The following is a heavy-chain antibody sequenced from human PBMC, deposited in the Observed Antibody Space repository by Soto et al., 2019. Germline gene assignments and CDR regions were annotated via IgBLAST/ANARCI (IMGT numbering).Heavy chain of an antibody. V-gene: IGHV3-33*01. CDR3: ARDRSVDTAMVDGFDY. Sequence: PGGSLRLSCAASGFTFSSYGMHWVRQAPGKGLEWVAVIWYDGSNKYYADSVKGRFTISRDNSKNTLYLQMNSLRAEDTAVYYCARDRSVDTAMVDGFDYWGQGTLVTVSS. CDR1: GFTFSSYG. D-gene: IGHD5-18*01. J-gene: IGHJ4*02. CDR2: IWYDGSNK.